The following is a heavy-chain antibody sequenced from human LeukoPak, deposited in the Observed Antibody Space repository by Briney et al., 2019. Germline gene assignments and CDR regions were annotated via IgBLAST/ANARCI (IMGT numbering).Heavy chain of an antibody. CDR3: ARSLKRELLRTYFDY. V-gene: IGHV3-30*04. CDR1: GFTFSSYA. Sequence: GGSLRLSCAASGFTFSSYAMHWVRQAPGKGLEWVAVISYDGSNKYYADFVKGRFTISRDNSKNTLYLQMNSLRAEDTAVYYCARSLKRELLRTYFDYWGQGTLVTVSS. D-gene: IGHD1-26*01. CDR2: ISYDGSNK. J-gene: IGHJ4*02.